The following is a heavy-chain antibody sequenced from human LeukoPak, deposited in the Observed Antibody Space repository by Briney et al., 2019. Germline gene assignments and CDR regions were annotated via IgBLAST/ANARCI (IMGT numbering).Heavy chain of an antibody. CDR2: ISYDGSNK. CDR1: GFTFSSYG. V-gene: IGHV3-30*18. J-gene: IGHJ6*02. D-gene: IGHD6-19*01. Sequence: GGSPRLSCAASGFTFSSYGMHWVRQAPGKGLEWVAVISYDGSNKYYADSVKGRFTISRDNSKNTLYLQMNSLRAEDTAVYYCAKGEPGPLAVAGRSYYYYGMDVWGQGTTVTVSS. CDR3: AKGEPGPLAVAGRSYYYYGMDV.